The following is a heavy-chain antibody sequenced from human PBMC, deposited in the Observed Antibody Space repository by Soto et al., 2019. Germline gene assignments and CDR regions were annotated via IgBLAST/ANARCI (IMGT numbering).Heavy chain of an antibody. V-gene: IGHV4-4*07. Sequence: SETLSLTCSVSGGSINSYWWSWIRQPAGKGLEWIGRVYSSGTTDYNPPLNSRATLSVETSKNQFSLKLSSVTAADTAVYYCARDIGSYAYGEGYWGQGIQVTVSS. D-gene: IGHD3-10*01. CDR3: ARDIGSYAYGEGY. CDR2: VYSSGTT. CDR1: GGSINSYW. J-gene: IGHJ4*02.